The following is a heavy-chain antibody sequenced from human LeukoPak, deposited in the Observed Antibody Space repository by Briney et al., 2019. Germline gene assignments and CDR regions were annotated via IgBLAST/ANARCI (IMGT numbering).Heavy chain of an antibody. CDR2: ISSSGSTI. CDR1: GFTFSDYY. J-gene: IGHJ6*03. V-gene: IGHV3-11*04. CDR3: ARAQAPSYYMDV. Sequence: PGGSLRLSCAASGFTFSDYYMSWIRQAPGKGLEWVSYISSSGSTIYYADSVKGRFTISRDSAKNSLYLQMNSLRAEDTAVYYCARAQAPSYYMDVWGKGTTVTVSS.